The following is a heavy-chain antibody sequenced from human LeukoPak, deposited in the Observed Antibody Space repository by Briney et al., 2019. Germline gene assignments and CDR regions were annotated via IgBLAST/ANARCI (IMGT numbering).Heavy chain of an antibody. CDR2: ISSSSSYI. Sequence: GGSLRLSCAASGFTFSSYEMNWVRQAPGKGLEWVSSISSSSSYIYYADSVKGRFTISRDNSKNTLYLQMNSLRAEDTAVYYCAKDRGIAAGPFDYWGQGTLVTVSS. V-gene: IGHV3-21*04. CDR3: AKDRGIAAGPFDY. CDR1: GFTFSSYE. J-gene: IGHJ4*02. D-gene: IGHD6-25*01.